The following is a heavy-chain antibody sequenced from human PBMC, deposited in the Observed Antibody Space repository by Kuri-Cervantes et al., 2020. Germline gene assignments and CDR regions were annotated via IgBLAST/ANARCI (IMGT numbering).Heavy chain of an antibody. V-gene: IGHV3-30*18. D-gene: IGHD3-10*01. CDR1: GFTFSSYG. CDR3: AKDALGIRLAGKGPLDP. Sequence: LSLTCAASGFTFSSYGMHWVRQAPGKGLEWVAAISYDGSKKDYVDSLKGRFTISRDNSKNMLYLQMNSLRTEDTAVYHCAKDALGIRLAGKGPLDPWGQGTRVTVSS. CDR2: ISYDGSKK. J-gene: IGHJ5*02.